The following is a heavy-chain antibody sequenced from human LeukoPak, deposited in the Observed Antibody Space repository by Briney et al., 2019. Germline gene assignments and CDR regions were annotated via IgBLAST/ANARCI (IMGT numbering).Heavy chain of an antibody. CDR3: ARGPVFYGDYPPAY. V-gene: IGHV3-53*01. J-gene: IGHJ4*02. CDR2: IYSGGST. CDR1: GFTVSSNY. D-gene: IGHD4-17*01. Sequence: PGGSLRLSCAASGFTVSSNYMSWVRQAPGKGLKWVSVIYSGGSTYYADSVKGRFTISRDNSKNTLYLQMNSLRAEDTAVYYCARGPVFYGDYPPAYWGQGTLVTVSS.